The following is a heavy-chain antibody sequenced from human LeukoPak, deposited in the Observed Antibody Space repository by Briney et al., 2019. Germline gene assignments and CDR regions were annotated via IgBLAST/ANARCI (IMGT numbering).Heavy chain of an antibody. CDR1: GFTFTSSA. D-gene: IGHD3-22*01. V-gene: IGHV1-58*02. J-gene: IGHJ5*02. CDR3: AADSSGYYSFDP. CDR2: IVVGSGNT. Sequence: SVKLSCKASGFTFTSSAMQWVRQARGQRLEWIGWIVVGSGNTNYAQKFQERVTITRDMSTSTAYMELSSLRSEDTAVYYCAADSSGYYSFDPWGQGTLVTVSS.